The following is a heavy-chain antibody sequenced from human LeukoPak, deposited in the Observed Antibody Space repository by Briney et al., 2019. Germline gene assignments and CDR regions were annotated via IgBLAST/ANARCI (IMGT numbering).Heavy chain of an antibody. CDR1: GGTFSSYA. J-gene: IGHJ1*01. Sequence: SVKVSCKASGGTFSSYAISWVRQAPGQGLEWMGRIIPIFGTANYAQKFQGRVTITTDESTSTDYMELSSLRSEDTAVYYCARDRWLVGATAEYFQHWGQGTLVTVSS. V-gene: IGHV1-69*05. D-gene: IGHD1-26*01. CDR2: IIPIFGTA. CDR3: ARDRWLVGATAEYFQH.